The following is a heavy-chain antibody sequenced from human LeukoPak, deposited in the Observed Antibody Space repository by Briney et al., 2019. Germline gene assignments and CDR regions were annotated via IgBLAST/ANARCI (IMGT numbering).Heavy chain of an antibody. CDR2: VNPNSGGT. Sequence: ASVKVSCKASGYTFTGYYMHWVRQAPGQGLEWMGWVNPNSGGTNYAHKFQGRVTMTRDTSISTAYMELSRLKSDDTAVYYCARDGNYYDCSERDYWGQGTLVTVSS. V-gene: IGHV1-2*02. CDR1: GYTFTGYY. J-gene: IGHJ4*02. CDR3: ARDGNYYDCSERDY. D-gene: IGHD3-22*01.